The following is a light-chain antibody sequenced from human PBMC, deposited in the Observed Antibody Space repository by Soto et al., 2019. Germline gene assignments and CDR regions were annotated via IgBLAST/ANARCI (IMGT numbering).Light chain of an antibody. CDR3: QQYNFWPYT. J-gene: IGKJ5*01. V-gene: IGKV3-15*01. Sequence: EVVLTHSPSTLSLCPLEIATFSCRASQNIATNLAWYQQKPGQAPSLLIYGASNRATGIPARFSAGGSGTEFTLTISSLQSEDFAVYYCQQYNFWPYTFGQGTRLEIK. CDR1: QNIATN. CDR2: GAS.